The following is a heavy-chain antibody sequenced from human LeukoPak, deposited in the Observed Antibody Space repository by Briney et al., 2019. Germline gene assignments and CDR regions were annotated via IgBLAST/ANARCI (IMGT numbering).Heavy chain of an antibody. Sequence: PGGSLRLSCAASGFTFSSYSMNWVRQAPGKGLEWVSYISSSSSSYIYYADSVKGRFTISRDNAKNSLYLQMNSLRAEDTAVYYCARSRGWTPDYYDSSGYSLDAFDIWGQGTMVTVSS. CDR1: GFTFSSYS. J-gene: IGHJ3*02. V-gene: IGHV3-21*05. CDR2: ISSSSSSYI. CDR3: ARSRGWTPDYYDSSGYSLDAFDI. D-gene: IGHD3-22*01.